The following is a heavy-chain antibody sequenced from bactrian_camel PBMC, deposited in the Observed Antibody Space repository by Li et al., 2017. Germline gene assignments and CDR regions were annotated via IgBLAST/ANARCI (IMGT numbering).Heavy chain of an antibody. V-gene: IGHV3S1*01. CDR2: IDTGGGST. J-gene: IGHJ4*01. D-gene: IGHD1*01. CDR1: GYTYDNNC. Sequence: HVQLVESGGGSVQAGGSLTLSCTAPGYTYDNNCMGWFRQAPGKERERVAGIDTGGGSTHYADSVEGRFTISQDNANNMVYLQMNDLKSEDTAMYYCAAKMIEGSCSVVSAIELWGKGTQVTVS. CDR3: AAKMIEGSCSVVSAIEL.